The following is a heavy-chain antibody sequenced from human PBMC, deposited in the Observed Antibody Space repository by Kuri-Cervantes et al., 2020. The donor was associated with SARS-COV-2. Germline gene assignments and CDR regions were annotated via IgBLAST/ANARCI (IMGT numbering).Heavy chain of an antibody. CDR3: TRESYSRNVGFDY. V-gene: IGHV3-21*01. D-gene: IGHD1-26*01. CDR2: ISSSSSYI. CDR1: GFTFSSYS. Sequence: GGSLRLSCAASGFTFSSYSMNWVRQAPGKGLEWVSSISSSSSYIYYADSVKGRFTISRDNAKNSLYLQMNSLRAEDTAVYYCTRESYSRNVGFDYWGQGTLVTVSS. J-gene: IGHJ4*02.